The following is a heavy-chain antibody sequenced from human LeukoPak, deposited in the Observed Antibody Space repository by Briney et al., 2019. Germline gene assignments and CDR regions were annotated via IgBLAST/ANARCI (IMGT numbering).Heavy chain of an antibody. CDR3: ASWGGAAGAFDY. D-gene: IGHD6-13*01. CDR1: GGSFSGYY. J-gene: IGHJ4*02. Sequence: SETLSLTCAVYGGSFSGYYWSWIRQPAGKGLEWIGRIYTSGSTNYNPSLKSRVTMSVDTSKNQFSLKLSSVTAADTAVYYCASWGGAAGAFDYWGQGTLVTVSS. CDR2: IYTSGST. V-gene: IGHV4-59*10.